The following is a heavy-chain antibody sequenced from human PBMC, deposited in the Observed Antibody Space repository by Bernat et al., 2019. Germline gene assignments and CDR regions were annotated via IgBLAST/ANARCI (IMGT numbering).Heavy chain of an antibody. CDR3: ARVLGLAASPDVLDI. CDR1: GYTFTSYY. J-gene: IGHJ3*02. V-gene: IGHV1-46*01. D-gene: IGHD3/OR15-3a*01. CDR2: INSSGGSA. Sequence: QVQLMQSGAEVKKPGASVKVSCKASGYTFTSYYMHWVRQAPGQGLEWMGVINSSGGSATYAQKVQGRVTMTRDTSTGTVYMELSSLRSEDTAVYYCARVLGLAASPDVLDIWGQGTMVTVSS.